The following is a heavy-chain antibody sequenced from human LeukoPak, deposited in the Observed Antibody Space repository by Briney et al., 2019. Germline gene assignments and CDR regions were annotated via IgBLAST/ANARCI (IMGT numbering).Heavy chain of an antibody. Sequence: GASVKVSCKASGYTFTSYGISWVRQAPGQGLEWMGWINPNSGGTNYAQKFQGRVTMTRDTSISTAYMELSRLRSDDTAVYYCARVVGIAAAAQILYFDYWGQGTLVTVSS. CDR3: ARVVGIAAAAQILYFDY. D-gene: IGHD6-13*01. CDR1: GYTFTSYG. J-gene: IGHJ4*02. CDR2: INPNSGGT. V-gene: IGHV1-2*02.